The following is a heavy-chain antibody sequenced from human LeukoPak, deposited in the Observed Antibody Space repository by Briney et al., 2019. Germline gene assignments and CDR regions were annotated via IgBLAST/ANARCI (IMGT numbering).Heavy chain of an antibody. J-gene: IGHJ4*02. V-gene: IGHV4-4*08. D-gene: IGHD3-16*02. CDR2: IYTSGST. CDR1: GGSISSYY. CDR3: ARVGVIGFVRYDY. Sequence: SETLSLTCTVSGGSISSYYWSWIRQPPGKGLEWIGYIYTSGSTNYNPSLKSRVTISVDTSKNQFSLKLSSVTAADTAVYYCARVGVIGFVRYDYWGQGTLVTVSS.